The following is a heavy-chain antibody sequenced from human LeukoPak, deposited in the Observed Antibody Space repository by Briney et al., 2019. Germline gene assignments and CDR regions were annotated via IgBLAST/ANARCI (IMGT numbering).Heavy chain of an antibody. V-gene: IGHV1-69*13. CDR3: ARDRVGRVGATDY. J-gene: IGHJ4*02. CDR2: IIPIFGTA. D-gene: IGHD1-26*01. Sequence: SVTVSCTSSGGTFSSYAISWVRQAPGHGLEWMGGIIPIFGTANYAQKFQGRVTITADESTSTAYMELSSLRSEDTAVYYCARDRVGRVGATDYWGQGTLVTVSS. CDR1: GGTFSSYA.